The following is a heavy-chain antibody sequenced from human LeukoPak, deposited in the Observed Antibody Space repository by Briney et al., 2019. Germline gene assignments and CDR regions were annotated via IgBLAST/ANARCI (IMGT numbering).Heavy chain of an antibody. V-gene: IGHV3-21*04. J-gene: IGHJ3*02. D-gene: IGHD3-22*01. CDR1: GFTFSSYS. CDR3: ASHYDSSDGDAFDI. CDR2: ITRSNYI. Sequence: SGGSLRLSCAASGFTFSSYSMNWVRQAPGKGLEWVSSITRSNYIYYADSVKGRFTISRDNSKNTLYLQMNSLRAEDTAVYYCASHYDSSDGDAFDIWGQGTMVTVSS.